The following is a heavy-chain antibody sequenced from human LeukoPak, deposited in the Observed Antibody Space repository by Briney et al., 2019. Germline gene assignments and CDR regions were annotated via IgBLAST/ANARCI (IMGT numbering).Heavy chain of an antibody. Sequence: GGSLRLSCAASGFIFRNYGMHWVRQAPGKGLQWVALIWFDGSDKYYADSVKGRFTISRDNSKNTLYLQMNSLRAEDTAVYYCARAPGIAELYFDYWGQGTLVTVSS. CDR2: IWFDGSDK. V-gene: IGHV3-33*01. CDR1: GFIFRNYG. J-gene: IGHJ4*02. D-gene: IGHD6-13*01. CDR3: ARAPGIAELYFDY.